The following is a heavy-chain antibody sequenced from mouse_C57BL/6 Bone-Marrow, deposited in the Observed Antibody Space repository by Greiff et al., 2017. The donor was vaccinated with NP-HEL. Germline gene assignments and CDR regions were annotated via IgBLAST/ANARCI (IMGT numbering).Heavy chain of an antibody. V-gene: IGHV3-6*01. CDR2: ISYDGSN. CDR3: AREDTTALGADNAKDY. J-gene: IGHJ4*01. CDR1: GYSITSGYY. Sequence: EVKLMESGPGLVKPSQSLSLTCSVTGYSITSGYYWNWIRQFPGNKLEWMGYISYDGSNNYNPSLKNRISITRDTSTNQFFLKLNSVTTEDTATYYGAREDTTALGADNAKDYWGQGTSVTASS. D-gene: IGHD1-2*01.